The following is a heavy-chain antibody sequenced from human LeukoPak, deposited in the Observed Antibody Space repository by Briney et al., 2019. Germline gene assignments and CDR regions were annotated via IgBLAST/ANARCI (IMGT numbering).Heavy chain of an antibody. J-gene: IGHJ6*03. CDR1: GFTFSGYW. CDR2: IKQDESEK. V-gene: IGHV3-7*03. D-gene: IGHD3-10*01. CDR3: ARDPPLRVRGVIIETTYYYYYYMDV. Sequence: PGGSLRLSCAASGFTFSGYWMSWVRQAPGKGLEWVANIKQDESEKHYLDSVKGRFTISRDNAKNSLYLQMNSLRAEDTALYYCARDPPLRVRGVIIETTYYYYYYMDVWGKGTTVTVSS.